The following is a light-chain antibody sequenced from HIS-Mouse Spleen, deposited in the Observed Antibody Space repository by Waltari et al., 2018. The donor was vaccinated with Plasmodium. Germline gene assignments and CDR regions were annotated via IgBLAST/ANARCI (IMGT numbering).Light chain of an antibody. CDR2: EGS. Sequence: QSALTQPASVSGSPGQSITISCPGTSSDVGGYHLVSCYQQHPGNAPKTMIYEGSNRPSWVSNRCSGAKSGNTAALTTSGLQDEDEDDYYCCSYAGSSTNWVFGGGTKLTVL. CDR1: SSDVGGYHL. J-gene: IGLJ3*02. CDR3: CSYAGSSTNWV. V-gene: IGLV2-23*01.